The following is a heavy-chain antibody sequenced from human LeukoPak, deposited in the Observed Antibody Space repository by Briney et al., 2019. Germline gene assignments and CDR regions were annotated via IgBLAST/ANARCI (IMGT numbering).Heavy chain of an antibody. CDR3: ARRFYDPWSGNQNFDL. V-gene: IGHV4-4*09. J-gene: IGHJ2*01. CDR1: GDSISSSS. CDR2: ISTSGSN. D-gene: IGHD3-3*01. Sequence: SEPLSLTCTVSGDSISSSSWSWIRQPPGKGLEWIGYISTSGSNNYNPSLKSRVTISLDTSKNQFSLNVRSVTAADTAVYYCARRFYDPWSGNQNFDLWGRGTLVTVSS.